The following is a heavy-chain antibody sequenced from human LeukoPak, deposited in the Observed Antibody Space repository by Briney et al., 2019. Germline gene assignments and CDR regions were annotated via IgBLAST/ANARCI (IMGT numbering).Heavy chain of an antibody. J-gene: IGHJ5*02. CDR3: ARDRGAAAFWFDP. CDR1: GFTVSSNY. Sequence: GGSLRLSCAASGFTVSSNYMSWVRQAPGKGLEWVSVTYSGGSTYYADSVKGRFTISRDNSKNTLYLQMNSLRAEDTAVYYCARDRGAAAFWFDPWGQGTLVTVTS. V-gene: IGHV3-66*01. CDR2: TYSGGST. D-gene: IGHD6-13*01.